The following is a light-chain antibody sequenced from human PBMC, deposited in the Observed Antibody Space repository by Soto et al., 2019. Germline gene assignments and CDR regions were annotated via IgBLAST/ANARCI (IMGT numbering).Light chain of an antibody. V-gene: IGLV2-8*01. CDR1: SSDVGGYNY. Sequence: QSVLTQPPSASGSPGQSVTISCTGTSSDVGGYNYVSWYQQHPGKATKLMISEVSKRPSGVPDRFSGSKSGNTASLTVSGLQAEEEADYYCSSFAGNNNLVFGGGTKVTVL. CDR2: EVS. CDR3: SSFAGNNNLV. J-gene: IGLJ2*01.